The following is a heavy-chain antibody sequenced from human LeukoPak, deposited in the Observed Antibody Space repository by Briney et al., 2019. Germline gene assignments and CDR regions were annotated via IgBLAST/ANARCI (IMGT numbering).Heavy chain of an antibody. CDR3: TTNYDILTGYRFDY. V-gene: IGHV3-15*01. CDR2: IKSKTDGGTT. J-gene: IGHJ4*02. D-gene: IGHD3-9*01. CDR1: GFTFSNAW. Sequence: GGSLRLSCAASGFTFSNAWMSWVRQAPGKGLEWVGRIKSKTDGGTTDYAAPVKGRFTISRDDSKNTLYLQMNSLKTEDTAVYYCTTNYDILTGYRFDYCGQGTLVTAYS.